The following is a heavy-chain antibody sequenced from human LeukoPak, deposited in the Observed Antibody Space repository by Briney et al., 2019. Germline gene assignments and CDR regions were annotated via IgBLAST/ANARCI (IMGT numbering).Heavy chain of an antibody. CDR1: GFSLSTSGVG. D-gene: IGHD3-3*01. V-gene: IGHV2-5*02. J-gene: IGHJ6*03. CDR3: ARMEGYFYMDV. CDR2: IYWDDDK. Sequence: SGPTLVKPTQTLTLTCTFSGFSLSTSGVGVGWIRQPPGKALEWLALIYWDDDKRYSPSLKSRLTITKDTSKNQVVLTLTNMDPVDTATYYCARMEGYFYMDVWGKGTTVTVPS.